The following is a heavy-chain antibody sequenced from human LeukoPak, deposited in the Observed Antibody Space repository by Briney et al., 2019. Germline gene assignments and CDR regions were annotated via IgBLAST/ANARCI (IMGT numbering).Heavy chain of an antibody. V-gene: IGHV4-59*01. CDR2: IYYSGST. J-gene: IGHJ1*01. CDR1: GGSISSYY. Sequence: SETLSLTCTVSGGSISSYYWSWIRQPPGKGLEWIGYIYYSGSTNYNPSLKSRVTISVDTSKNQFSLKLNSLTAADTAMYYCARGGAARLHFQNWGQGTLVTVSS. CDR3: ARGGAARLHFQN. D-gene: IGHD6-6*01.